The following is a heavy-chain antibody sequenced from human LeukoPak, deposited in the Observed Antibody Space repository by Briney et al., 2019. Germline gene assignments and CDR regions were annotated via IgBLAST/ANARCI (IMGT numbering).Heavy chain of an antibody. CDR3: ARDQEYQLLYSYFDS. V-gene: IGHV1-2*02. CDR2: MKPDSGGT. CDR1: GYTFSGYY. D-gene: IGHD2-2*02. J-gene: IGHJ4*02. Sequence: ASVKVSCKASGYTFSGYYIHWVRQAPGQGLEWMGWMKPDSGGTIYAQKFQGRITMTRDTSISTAFMELSSLTSDDTAVYYCARDQEYQLLYSYFDSWGQGTLVTVSS.